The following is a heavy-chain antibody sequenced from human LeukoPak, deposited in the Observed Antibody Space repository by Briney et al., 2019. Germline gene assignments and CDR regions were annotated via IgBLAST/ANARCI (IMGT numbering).Heavy chain of an antibody. CDR2: IKQDGSEK. J-gene: IGHJ6*03. CDR3: ARGSSDYDILTGYYSLYYYYYMDV. Sequence: GGSLRLSCAASGFTFSSYWMSWVRQAPGKGLEWVANIKQDGSEKYYVDSVKGRFTISRDNAKNSLYLQMNSLRAEDTAVYYCARGSSDYDILTGYYSLYYYYYMDVWGKGPRSPSP. CDR1: GFTFSSYW. D-gene: IGHD3-9*01. V-gene: IGHV3-7*01.